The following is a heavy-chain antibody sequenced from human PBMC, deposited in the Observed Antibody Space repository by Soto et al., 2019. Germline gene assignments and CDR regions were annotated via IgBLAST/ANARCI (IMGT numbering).Heavy chain of an antibody. J-gene: IGHJ4*02. D-gene: IGHD4-17*01. CDR2: INPKSGGT. Sequence: GSVKVSCKTSGYTFTVYYMHWVRQAPGQGLEWMGWINPKSGGTRYPQKFQGRVTMAWDTSISTAYMALTRLRSDDTAVSYCARDLAIGGASAGFDYWCQGTLVTVSS. CDR1: GYTFTVYY. V-gene: IGHV1-2*02. CDR3: ARDLAIGGASAGFDY.